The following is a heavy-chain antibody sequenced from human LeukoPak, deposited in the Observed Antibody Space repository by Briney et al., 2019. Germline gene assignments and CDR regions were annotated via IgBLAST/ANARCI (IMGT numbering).Heavy chain of an antibody. J-gene: IGHJ3*02. CDR2: ISSSGSII. Sequence: GGSLRLSCAASGFTFSDYYMSWIRQAPGKGLEWVSYISSSGSIIYYADSVKGRFTISRDNAKNSLYLQMNSLRAEDTAVYYCARFLVGATTGVEGGAFDIWGQGTMVTVSS. D-gene: IGHD1-26*01. CDR3: ARFLVGATTGVEGGAFDI. CDR1: GFTFSDYY. V-gene: IGHV3-11*01.